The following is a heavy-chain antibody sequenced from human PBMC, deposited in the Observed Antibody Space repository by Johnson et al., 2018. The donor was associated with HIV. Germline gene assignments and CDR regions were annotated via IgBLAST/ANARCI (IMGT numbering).Heavy chain of an antibody. Sequence: QVQLVESGGGVVQPGRSLRLSCAASGFNFSSYAMHWVRQAPGKGLEWVAVISYDGSNKYYADSGKGRFTISRDNSKNTLYLQMNSLRAEDTARYYCAREGELGRYAFELWGHGTMVPVSS. CDR1: GFNFSSYA. CDR2: ISYDGSNK. J-gene: IGHJ3*01. V-gene: IGHV3-30*04. CDR3: AREGELGRYAFEL. D-gene: IGHD1-7*01.